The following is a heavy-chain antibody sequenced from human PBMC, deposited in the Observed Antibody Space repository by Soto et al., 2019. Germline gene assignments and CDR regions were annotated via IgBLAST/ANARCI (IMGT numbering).Heavy chain of an antibody. V-gene: IGHV1-2*02. Sequence: QVQLVQSGAEVKEPGASVRVSCEASGYTFTAYHIHWVRQAPGQGLEWMGWINPKFGDTTYAQDFQGRVSMTRDMSISTVYMELSRLTSDDTAIYCCARNMDYYYGRGSGNGHGVWGQGTTVTVFS. CDR3: ARNMDYYYGRGSGNGHGV. J-gene: IGHJ6*02. D-gene: IGHD3-10*02. CDR1: GYTFTAYH. CDR2: INPKFGDT.